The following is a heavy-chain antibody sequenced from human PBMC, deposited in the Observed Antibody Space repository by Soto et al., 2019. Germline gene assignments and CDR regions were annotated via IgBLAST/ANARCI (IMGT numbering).Heavy chain of an antibody. CDR3: VRTAREGAVAPHWFDR. CDR2: VYYTGST. D-gene: IGHD2-21*02. J-gene: IGHJ5*02. V-gene: IGHV4-30-4*01. Sequence: PSETLSLTCTVSCASIRSTDYYWSWIRQAPGKGLEWIGYVYYTGSTYYNPSLMSRLTISVDTSKSQFSLKLTSVTAAETAVYYCVRTAREGAVAPHWFDRWGQGTQVTVSS. CDR1: CASIRSTDYY.